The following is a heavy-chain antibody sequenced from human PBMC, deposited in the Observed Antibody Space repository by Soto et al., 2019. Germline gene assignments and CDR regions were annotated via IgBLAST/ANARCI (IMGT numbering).Heavy chain of an antibody. CDR1: GYTLTNFG. CDR2: ISAYTDTP. CDR3: ARVIQGVEVWFDP. Sequence: GASVKVSCKASGYTLTNFGVTWVRRAPGQGLEWMGWISAYTDTPNYAQKFQGRVTMTIDTSTSTAYMDLRSLTSDDTAVYYCARVIQGVEVWFDPWGQGTLVTVSS. V-gene: IGHV1-18*01. J-gene: IGHJ5*02. D-gene: IGHD1-1*01.